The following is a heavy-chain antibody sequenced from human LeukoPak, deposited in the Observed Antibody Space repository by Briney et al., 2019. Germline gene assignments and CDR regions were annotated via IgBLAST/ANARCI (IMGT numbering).Heavy chain of an antibody. Sequence: GESLKISCKGSGYSFTSYWIGWVRQMPGKGLEWMGIIYPGGSDTRYSPSFQGQVTISADKSISTAYLQWSSLKASDTAMYYCARPTFCGGDCFAFDIWGQGTMVTVSS. CDR1: GYSFTSYW. CDR3: ARPTFCGGDCFAFDI. J-gene: IGHJ3*02. D-gene: IGHD2-21*02. CDR2: IYPGGSDT. V-gene: IGHV5-51*01.